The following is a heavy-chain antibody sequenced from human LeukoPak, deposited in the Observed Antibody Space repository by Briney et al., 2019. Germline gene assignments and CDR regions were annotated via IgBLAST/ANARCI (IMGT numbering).Heavy chain of an antibody. J-gene: IGHJ3*02. CDR1: GGSMSSSSYY. CDR2: IYYSGST. V-gene: IGHV4-39*01. CDR3: ARLPQEDAFDI. Sequence: SETLSLTCTVSGGSMSSSSYYWGWIRQPPGKGLEWIGSIYYSGSTYYNPSLKSRVTISVDTSKNQFSLKLSSVTAADTAVYYCARLPQEDAFDIWGQGTMVTVSS.